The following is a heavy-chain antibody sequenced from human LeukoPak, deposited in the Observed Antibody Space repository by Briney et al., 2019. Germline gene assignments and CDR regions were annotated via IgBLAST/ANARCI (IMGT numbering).Heavy chain of an antibody. J-gene: IGHJ4*02. CDR3: ARVPSGGPFDY. Sequence: ASVKVSCKASGYSFSSYGISWVRQAPGQGLEWMGWISAYNGNTNYAQRLQGRVTMTTDTSTSTVYMELRSLTSDDTAVYYCARVPSGGPFDYWGQGTLVTVSS. CDR2: ISAYNGNT. V-gene: IGHV1-18*01. D-gene: IGHD2-15*01. CDR1: GYSFSSYG.